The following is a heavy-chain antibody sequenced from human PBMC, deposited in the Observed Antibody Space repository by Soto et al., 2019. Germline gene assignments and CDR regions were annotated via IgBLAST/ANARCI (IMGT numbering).Heavy chain of an antibody. CDR1: GGSISSSSYY. D-gene: IGHD3-10*01. CDR3: ARSAPDYGSGSPVFY. V-gene: IGHV4-39*01. J-gene: IGHJ4*02. CDR2: IYYSGST. Sequence: ASETLSLTCTGSGGSISSSSYYWGWIRQPPGKGLEWIGSIYYSGSTYYNPSLKSRVTISVDTSKNQFSLKLSSVTAADTAVYYCARSAPDYGSGSPVFYWGQGTLVTVSS.